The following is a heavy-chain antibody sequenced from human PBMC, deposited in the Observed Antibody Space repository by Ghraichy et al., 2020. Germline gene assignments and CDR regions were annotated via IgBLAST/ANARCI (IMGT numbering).Heavy chain of an antibody. CDR3: ATRSSESYSLY. Sequence: SETLSLTCTVSGYSISSSSYSWGWIRQPPGKGLEWIGTIHYSGSTYYNPSLKSRVTISVDTSKNHFSLKLNSVTAADTAVYYCATRSSESYSLYWGQGTLVTVSS. D-gene: IGHD1-26*01. CDR2: IHYSGST. CDR1: GYSISSSSYS. J-gene: IGHJ4*02. V-gene: IGHV4-39*02.